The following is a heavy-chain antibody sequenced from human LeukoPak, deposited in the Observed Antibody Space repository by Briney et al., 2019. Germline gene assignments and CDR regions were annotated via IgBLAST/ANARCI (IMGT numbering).Heavy chain of an antibody. CDR2: INPNSGVT. J-gene: IGHJ4*02. Sequence: ASVKVSCKTSGYMFTTYYPHWVRQAPGQGLEWMGWINPNSGVTDYAQNFQGRVTMTRDTSISTAYVELSRLRSDDTAVYYCARGTGEGYTYGRYYFDYWGQGTLVTVSS. CDR3: ARGTGEGYTYGRYYFDY. V-gene: IGHV1-2*02. CDR1: GYMFTTYY. D-gene: IGHD5-18*01.